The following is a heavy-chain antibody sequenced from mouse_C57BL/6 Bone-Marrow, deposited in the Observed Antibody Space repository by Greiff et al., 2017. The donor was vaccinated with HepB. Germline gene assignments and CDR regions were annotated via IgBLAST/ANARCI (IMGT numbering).Heavy chain of an antibody. CDR2: IDPENGDT. CDR3: TTRGDYGSSYVGDY. J-gene: IGHJ2*01. CDR1: GFNIKDDY. Sequence: EVQLQQSGAELVRPGASVKLSCTASGFNIKDDYMHWVKQRPEQGLEWIGWIDPENGDTEYASKFQGKATITADTSSNTAYLQLSSLTSEDTAVYYCTTRGDYGSSYVGDYWGQGTTRTVSS. V-gene: IGHV14-4*01. D-gene: IGHD1-1*01.